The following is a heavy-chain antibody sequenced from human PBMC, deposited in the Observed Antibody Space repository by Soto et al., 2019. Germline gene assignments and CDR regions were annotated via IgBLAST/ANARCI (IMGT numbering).Heavy chain of an antibody. CDR1: GFTVSNNY. CDR2: IYSGGST. V-gene: IGHV3-66*01. Sequence: GGSLRLSCAASGFTVSNNYMSWVRQAPGKGLEWVSVIYSGGSTYDADSVKGRFTISRDNSKNTLYLQMNSLRAEDTAVYYCVRGTRSPSRRNSSGIGVWGQGSTVTVSS. D-gene: IGHD1-1*01. J-gene: IGHJ6*02. CDR3: VRGTRSPSRRNSSGIGV.